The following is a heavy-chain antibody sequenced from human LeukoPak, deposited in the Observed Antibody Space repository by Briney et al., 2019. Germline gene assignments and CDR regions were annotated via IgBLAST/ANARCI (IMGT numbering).Heavy chain of an antibody. J-gene: IGHJ1*01. CDR3: ARQGDYYDSSGYIIQH. D-gene: IGHD3-22*01. CDR2: IYHSGST. Sequence: PSETLSLTCTVSGYSISSGYYWGWIRQPPGKGLEWIGSIYHSGSTYYNPSLKSRVTISVDTSKNQFSLKLSSVTAADTAVYYCARQGDYYDSSGYIIQHWGQGTLVTVSS. CDR1: GYSISSGYY. V-gene: IGHV4-38-2*02.